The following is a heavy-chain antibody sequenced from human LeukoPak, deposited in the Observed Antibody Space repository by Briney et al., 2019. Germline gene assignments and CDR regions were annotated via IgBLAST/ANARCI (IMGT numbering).Heavy chain of an antibody. CDR1: GDSVSSAGYH. D-gene: IGHD2-21*01. J-gene: IGHJ4*02. CDR2: SGSP. CDR3: TTFYVGEGGRGH. Sequence: SETLSLTCSVSGDSVSSAGYHWSWIRQAPGKGLEWIGHSGSPSYNPSLKSRVMISIDTSKNQFSLKVSTVTAADTAVYYCTTFYVGEGGRGHWGPGNLVTVSS. V-gene: IGHV4-61*08.